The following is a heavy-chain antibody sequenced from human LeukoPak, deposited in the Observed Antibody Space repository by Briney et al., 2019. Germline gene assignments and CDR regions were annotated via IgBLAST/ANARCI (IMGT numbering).Heavy chain of an antibody. D-gene: IGHD5-18*01. CDR2: VIPIFGTA. CDR1: GGTFSSYA. CDR3: ARGISSSGLSPDYGMDV. V-gene: IGHV1-69*13. Sequence: SVKVSCKASGGTFSSYAISWVRQAPGQGLEWMGGVIPIFGTANYAQKFQGRVTITADESTSTAYMELSSLRSEDTAVYYCARGISSSGLSPDYGMDVWGQGTTVTVSS. J-gene: IGHJ6*02.